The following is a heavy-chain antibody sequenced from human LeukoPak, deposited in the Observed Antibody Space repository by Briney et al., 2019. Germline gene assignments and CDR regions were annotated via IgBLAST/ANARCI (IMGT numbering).Heavy chain of an antibody. D-gene: IGHD3-10*01. CDR3: ASYGSGTYRYYFDY. V-gene: IGHV3-48*03. J-gene: IGHJ4*02. Sequence: GGSLRLSCAASGFTFSSYEMNWVRQAPGKGLEWVSYISTSGSTIYYADSVKGRFTISRDNAKNSLYLQMNSLRAEDTAVYYCASYGSGTYRYYFDYWGQGTLVTVSS. CDR2: ISTSGSTI. CDR1: GFTFSSYE.